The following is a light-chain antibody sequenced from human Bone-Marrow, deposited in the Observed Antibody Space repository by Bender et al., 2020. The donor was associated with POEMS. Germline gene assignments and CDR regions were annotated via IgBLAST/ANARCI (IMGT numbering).Light chain of an antibody. Sequence: ARITCSGDALPKQYAYWYQQKQGQAPVLVIYKDSERPSGIPERFSGSKSGNTASLTVSGLQSEDEADYYCSSYAGTNEYVFGTGTKVTVL. CDR2: KDS. CDR3: SSYAGTNEYV. V-gene: IGLV3-25*01. J-gene: IGLJ1*01. CDR1: ALPKQY.